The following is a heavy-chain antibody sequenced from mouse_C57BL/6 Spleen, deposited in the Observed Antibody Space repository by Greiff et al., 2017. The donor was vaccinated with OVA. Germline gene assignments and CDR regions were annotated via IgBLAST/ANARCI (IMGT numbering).Heavy chain of an antibody. CDR1: GYTFTDYN. CDR3: AREGYDECYFDY. Sequence: EVQLKESGPELVKPGASVKIPCKASGYTFTDYNMDWVKQSHGKSLEWIGDINPNNGGTIYNQKFKGKATLPVDKSSSTAYMAPRSLTSEDTAFYYCAREGYDECYFDYWGQGTTLTVSS. D-gene: IGHD2-2*01. J-gene: IGHJ2*01. CDR2: INPNNGGT. V-gene: IGHV1-18*01.